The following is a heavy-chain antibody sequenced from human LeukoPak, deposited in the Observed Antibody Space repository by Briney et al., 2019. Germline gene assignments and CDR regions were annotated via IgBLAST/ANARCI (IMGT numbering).Heavy chain of an antibody. CDR1: GGTFSGYG. CDR2: IIPIFGTA. Sequence: VASVKVSCKASGGTFSGYGVSWVRQAPGQGLEWMGGIIPIFGTANYAQKFQGRVTITADESTSTAYMELSSLRSEDTAVYYCARALYSSNWYSGYWGQGTLVTVSS. D-gene: IGHD6-13*01. J-gene: IGHJ4*02. V-gene: IGHV1-69*13. CDR3: ARALYSSNWYSGY.